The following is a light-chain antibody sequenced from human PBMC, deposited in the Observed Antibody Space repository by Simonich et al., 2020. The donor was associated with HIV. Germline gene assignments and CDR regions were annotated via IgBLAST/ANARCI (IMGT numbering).Light chain of an antibody. CDR3: QQYNSYPIT. J-gene: IGKJ5*01. CDR2: KAS. CDR1: QTIITW. V-gene: IGKV1-5*03. Sequence: DIQMSQSPSTLSASVGDRVTITCQASQTIITWLAWFQQKPGKAPKLLIYKASNLESGVPSRFSGSGSGTEFTLTISSLQPDDFATYYCQQYNSYPITFGQGTRLEIK.